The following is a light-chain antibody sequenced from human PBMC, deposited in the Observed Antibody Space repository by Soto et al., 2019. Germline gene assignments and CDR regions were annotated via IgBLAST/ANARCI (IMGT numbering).Light chain of an antibody. Sequence: DLVMTQSPLSLPVTPGEPASISCRSSQSLLHSNGYNYLDWYLQKPGQSPQLLIYLGSNRASGVPDRFSGSGSGTDFTLKISRVEAEDVGVYYCMQALQTSWLTFGGGTKVEIK. CDR2: LGS. J-gene: IGKJ4*01. V-gene: IGKV2-28*01. CDR3: MQALQTSWLT. CDR1: QSLLHSNGYNY.